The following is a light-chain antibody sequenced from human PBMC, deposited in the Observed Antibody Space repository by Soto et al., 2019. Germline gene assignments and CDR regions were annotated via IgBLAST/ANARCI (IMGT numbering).Light chain of an antibody. CDR2: LGS. V-gene: IGKV2-28*01. CDR1: QSLLHSNGYNY. J-gene: IGKJ2*01. CDR3: MQAIQTPRT. Sequence: DIVMTQSPLSLAVTPGEPASISCRSSQSLLHSNGYNYLDWYLQKSGQSPQLLIYLGSNRASGVPDRVSGSGSGTDFTLKISRVEADDVGIYYCMQAIQTPRTFGQGTKLEIK.